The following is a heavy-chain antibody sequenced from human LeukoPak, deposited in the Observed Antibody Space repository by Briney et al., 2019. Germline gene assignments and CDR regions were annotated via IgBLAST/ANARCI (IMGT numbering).Heavy chain of an antibody. J-gene: IGHJ4*02. D-gene: IGHD5-12*01. CDR2: ITGSGGRT. V-gene: IGHV3-23*01. CDR1: GFTFSTYG. CDR3: ARGPSGYHNT. Sequence: PGGSLRLSCEVSGFTFSTYGMSWVRQAPGKGLEWVSAITGSGGRTYYADSVKGRFTISRDNSRDRLYLETNSLRAEDTAVYYCARGPSGYHNTGGQGTLVTVSS.